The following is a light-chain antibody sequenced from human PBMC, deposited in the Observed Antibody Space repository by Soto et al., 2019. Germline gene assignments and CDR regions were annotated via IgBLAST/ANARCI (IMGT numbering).Light chain of an antibody. CDR1: SSDVGGYNY. V-gene: IGLV2-14*01. CDR2: EVT. J-gene: IGLJ3*02. CDR3: TSYTSSSTLHVL. Sequence: QSALTQPASVSGSPGQSITISCTGTSSDVGGYNYVSWFQQHPGKAPKLLIYEVTNRPSGVSNRFSGSKSGNTASLTISGLQAEDEAGYYCTSYTSSSTLHVLFGGGTKVTVL.